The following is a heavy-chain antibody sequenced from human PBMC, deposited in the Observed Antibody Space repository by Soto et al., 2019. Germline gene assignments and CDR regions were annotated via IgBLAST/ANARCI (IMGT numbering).Heavy chain of an antibody. J-gene: IGHJ6*02. CDR2: INAGNGNT. D-gene: IGHD3-10*01. CDR3: ARSVYYYGSGSYRPPDYYSYGLDV. CDR1: GYTFTSYA. V-gene: IGHV1-3*01. Sequence: QVQLVQSGAEVKKPGASVKVSCKASGYTFTSYAMHWVRQAPGQRLEWMGWINAGNGNTKYSQKFQGRVTITRDTSASTAYMELSSLRSEDTAVYYCARSVYYYGSGSYRPPDYYSYGLDVWGQGTTVTVSS.